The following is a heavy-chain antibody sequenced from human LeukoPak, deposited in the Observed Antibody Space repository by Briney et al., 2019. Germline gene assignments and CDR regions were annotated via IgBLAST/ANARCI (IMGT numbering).Heavy chain of an antibody. CDR2: IYYSGST. V-gene: IGHV4-59*08. CDR1: GFTFSSYA. CDR3: ARLGDHYDFWSGYSPRYYFDY. Sequence: GSLRLSCAASGFTFSSYAMSWIRQPPGKGLEWIGYIYYSGSTNYNPSLKSRVTISVDTSKNQFSLKLSSVTAADTAVYYCARLGDHYDFWSGYSPRYYFDYWGQGTLVTVSS. J-gene: IGHJ4*02. D-gene: IGHD3-3*01.